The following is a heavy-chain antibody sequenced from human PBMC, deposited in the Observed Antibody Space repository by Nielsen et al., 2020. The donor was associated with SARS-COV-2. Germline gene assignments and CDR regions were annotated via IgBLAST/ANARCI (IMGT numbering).Heavy chain of an antibody. J-gene: IGHJ6*03. Sequence: SETLSLTCTVSGGSISSSSYYWGWIRQPPGKGLEWIGSIYYSGSTYYNPSLKSRVTISVDTSKNQFSLKLSSVTAADTAVYYCARHGKGSRQKEPSYYYYYYMDVWGKGTTVTVSS. V-gene: IGHV4-39*01. CDR1: GGSISSSSYY. CDR2: IYYSGST. CDR3: ARHGKGSRQKEPSYYYYYYMDV. D-gene: IGHD1-14*01.